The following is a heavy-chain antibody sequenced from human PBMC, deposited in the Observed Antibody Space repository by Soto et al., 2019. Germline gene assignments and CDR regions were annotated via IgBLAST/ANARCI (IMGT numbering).Heavy chain of an antibody. V-gene: IGHV1-18*04. D-gene: IGHD3-22*01. CDR1: GYTFTSYG. J-gene: IGHJ6*02. Sequence: ASVKVSCKASGYTFTSYGISWVRQAPGQGLEWMGWISAYNGNTNYAQKLQGRVTMTTDTSTSTAYMELRSLRSDDTAVYHCARDYYDSSGSREKDPYGMDVWGQGTTVTVSS. CDR3: ARDYYDSSGSREKDPYGMDV. CDR2: ISAYNGNT.